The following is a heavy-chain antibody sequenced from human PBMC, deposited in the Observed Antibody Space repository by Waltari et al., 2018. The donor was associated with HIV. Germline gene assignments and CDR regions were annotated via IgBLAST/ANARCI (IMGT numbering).Heavy chain of an antibody. CDR2: VYYTGTT. CDR3: ARVGAASRNYFYYGVDV. Sequence: QVQVQESGPGLVKPSETLSLTCTVSGDSISSYYWSWIRQPPGKGLAWVGYVYYTGTTHYNPSLKSRVTISLDTSKKQFFLRLTSVTAADTAVYYCARVGAASRNYFYYGVDVGGQGSTVTVSS. V-gene: IGHV4-59*01. D-gene: IGHD3-16*01. J-gene: IGHJ6*02. CDR1: GDSISSYY.